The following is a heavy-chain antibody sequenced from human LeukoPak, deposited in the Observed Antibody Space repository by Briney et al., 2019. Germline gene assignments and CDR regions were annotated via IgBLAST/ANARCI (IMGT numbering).Heavy chain of an antibody. D-gene: IGHD2-21*01. CDR2: IKSKTDGGTT. Sequence: GGSLRLSCAASGFTFSNAWMSWVRQAPGKGLEWVGHIKSKTDGGTTDYAAPVKARFTISRDDSKNTLHLQMSSLKTEDTAVYYCTMLFGSLLFVGVDSWGQGTLVTVSS. CDR3: TMLFGSLLFVGVDS. CDR1: GFTFSNAW. V-gene: IGHV3-15*01. J-gene: IGHJ4*02.